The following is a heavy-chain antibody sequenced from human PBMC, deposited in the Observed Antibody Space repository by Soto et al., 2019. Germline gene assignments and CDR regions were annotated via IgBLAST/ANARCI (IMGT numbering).Heavy chain of an antibody. V-gene: IGHV1-18*04. J-gene: IGHJ4*02. CDR1: GYTFPTCG. CDR2: ISTYNGNT. D-gene: IGHD2-15*01. Sequence: PSVKVSCKSSGYTFPTCGISWVRQAPGQGLEWMGWISTYNGNTNYEQKLQGRVTMTTDTLTSTAYMELRSLRSDDTAVYYCARRGAYCSGGTCYHFDYWGQGTLVTVSS. CDR3: ARRGAYCSGGTCYHFDY.